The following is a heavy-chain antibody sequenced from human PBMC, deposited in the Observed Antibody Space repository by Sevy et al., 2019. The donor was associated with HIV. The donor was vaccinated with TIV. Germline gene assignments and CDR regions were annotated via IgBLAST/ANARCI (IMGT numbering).Heavy chain of an antibody. Sequence: GVSLRFSCAASGFTFSKYSMSWVRQPPGKGLEWVSTLSFGCGEINYADSVKGRFTISRDNSKSSVYLQMNNLRPEDTAVYYCAREGCTKPHDYWGQGTLVTVSS. CDR1: GFTFSKYS. CDR3: AREGCTKPHDY. D-gene: IGHD2-8*01. V-gene: IGHV3-23*01. J-gene: IGHJ4*02. CDR2: LSFGCGEI.